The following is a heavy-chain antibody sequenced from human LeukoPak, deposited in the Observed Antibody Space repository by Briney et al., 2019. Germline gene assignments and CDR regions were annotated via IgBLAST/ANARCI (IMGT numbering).Heavy chain of an antibody. CDR2: IDEHGTTI. V-gene: IGHV3-74*01. J-gene: IGHJ4*02. Sequence: GESLRLSCAASGFTFSRYWMHWVRQAPGEGLVWVSRIDEHGTTIDYADSVRDRFTISRDNAKNTLYLHMNSLRVEDTAMYYCARDVGGAGSHWGQGSLVTVSS. CDR1: GFTFSRYW. CDR3: ARDVGGAGSH. D-gene: IGHD3-10*01.